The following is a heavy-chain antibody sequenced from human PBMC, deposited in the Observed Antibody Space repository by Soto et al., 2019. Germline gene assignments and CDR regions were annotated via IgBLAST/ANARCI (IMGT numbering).Heavy chain of an antibody. J-gene: IGHJ6*02. V-gene: IGHV3-21*01. Sequence: GSLRLSCAASGFTFSSYSMNWVRQAPGKGLEWVSSISSSSSYIYYADSVKGRFTISRDNAKNSLYLQMNSLRAEDTAVYYCARREGYCSSTSCYPAGYGMDVWGQGTTVTVSS. CDR1: GFTFSSYS. CDR3: ARREGYCSSTSCYPAGYGMDV. D-gene: IGHD2-2*01. CDR2: ISSSSSYI.